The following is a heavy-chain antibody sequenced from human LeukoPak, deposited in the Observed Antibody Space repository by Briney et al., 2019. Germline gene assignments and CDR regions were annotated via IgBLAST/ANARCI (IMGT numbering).Heavy chain of an antibody. D-gene: IGHD5-12*01. CDR2: IYYSGST. V-gene: IGHV4-59*01. CDR3: ARWGYSGYDFDYYYGMDV. J-gene: IGHJ6*02. CDR1: GGSISSYY. Sequence: SETLSLTCTVSGGSISSYYWSWIRQPPGKGLEWIGYIYYSGSTNYNPSLKSRVTISVDTSKSQFSLKLSSVTAADTAVYYCARWGYSGYDFDYYYGMDVWGQGTTVTVSS.